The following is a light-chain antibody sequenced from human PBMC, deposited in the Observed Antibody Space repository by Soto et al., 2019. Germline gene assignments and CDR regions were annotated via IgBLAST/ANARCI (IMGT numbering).Light chain of an antibody. V-gene: IGKV1-5*01. CDR3: QQGKDFPLT. Sequence: DIRMTQSPSTLSASVGDRVTITCLASQSISSWLAWYQQKPGKAPKLLIYDASSLESGVPSRFSGSGSGTDFTLTIRSLQPEDLATYYCQQGKDFPLTFGGGTKVDIK. CDR2: DAS. J-gene: IGKJ4*01. CDR1: QSISSW.